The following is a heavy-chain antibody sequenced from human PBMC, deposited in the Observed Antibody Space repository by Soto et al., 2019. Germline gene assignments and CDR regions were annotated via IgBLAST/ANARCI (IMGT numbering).Heavy chain of an antibody. J-gene: IGHJ1*01. Sequence: SETLSLTCTVSGVSVSSGSYYWSWIRQPPGSGLEWIEYNYYSWNTNYNDSLKSRDTISVYSSKYQFSPKLSSVTAADTAVYYCESRPQDFSGCRCYLYFQHWGQGTLVNLSS. D-gene: IGHD2-15*01. V-gene: IGHV4-61*01. CDR3: ESRPQDFSGCRCYLYFQH. CDR2: NYYSWNT. CDR1: GVSVSSGSYY.